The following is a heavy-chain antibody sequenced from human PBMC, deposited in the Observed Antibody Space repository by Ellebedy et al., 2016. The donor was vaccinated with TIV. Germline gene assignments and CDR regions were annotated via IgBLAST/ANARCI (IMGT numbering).Heavy chain of an antibody. Sequence: MPSETLSLTCTVSGGPISSSTSYWGWIRQPPGKGLEWIGSIHFSGRTYYNPSLKSRVTISVVTSKNQFSLKLSSVTAADTAVYYCATARRDPYYSGMDVWGQGTTVTVSS. CDR2: IHFSGRT. J-gene: IGHJ6*02. CDR3: ATARRDPYYSGMDV. D-gene: IGHD6-13*01. CDR1: GGPISSSTSY. V-gene: IGHV4-39*01.